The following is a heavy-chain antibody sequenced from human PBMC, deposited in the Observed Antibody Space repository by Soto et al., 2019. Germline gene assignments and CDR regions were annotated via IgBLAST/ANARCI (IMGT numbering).Heavy chain of an antibody. CDR3: GKATKGAAAGPYEYKKYGMDV. CDR1: GFAFSTYA. J-gene: IGHJ6*04. D-gene: IGHD6-13*01. CDR2: ISGIGGRS. Sequence: GGSLRLSCAASGFAFSTYAMTWVRQAPGKGLEWVSVISGIGGRSYYAASVKGRFTIPRENPKNPFFLKRNGLRAEDTAFYYCGKATKGAAAGPYEYKKYGMDVGAKGTRAPV. V-gene: IGHV3-23*01.